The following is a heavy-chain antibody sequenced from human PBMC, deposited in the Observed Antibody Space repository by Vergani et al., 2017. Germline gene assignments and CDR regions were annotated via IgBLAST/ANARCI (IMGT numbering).Heavy chain of an antibody. J-gene: IGHJ4*02. V-gene: IGHV3-30*02. D-gene: IGHD3-16*01. CDR1: GFTLSNYD. Sequence: QVQLVESGGGVVQRGGSLRLSCATSGFTLSNYDMQWIRQGPGKGLEFVAFIQFDRSNKYYADSVKGRFTLSRDFTKNTLYLQMNSLRTDDTATYYCAKHFRGWGIDYWGQGTQVTVSS. CDR3: AKHFRGWGIDY. CDR2: IQFDRSNK.